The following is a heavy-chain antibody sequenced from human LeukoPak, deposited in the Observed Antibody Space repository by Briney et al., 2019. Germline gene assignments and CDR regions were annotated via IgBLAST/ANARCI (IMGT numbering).Heavy chain of an antibody. CDR2: INPSDGSI. J-gene: IGHJ4*02. V-gene: IGHV1-46*01. CDR3: ARELPMGFYFDC. CDR1: GYTFTNHY. Sequence: ASVKVSCKASGYTFTNHYMHWVRQAPGQGLEYMGIINPSDGSISYAQKFQGRVTMTRDASTSTVYMELSSLGSEDAAVYYCARELPMGFYFDCWGQGTLVTVSS. D-gene: IGHD3-10*01.